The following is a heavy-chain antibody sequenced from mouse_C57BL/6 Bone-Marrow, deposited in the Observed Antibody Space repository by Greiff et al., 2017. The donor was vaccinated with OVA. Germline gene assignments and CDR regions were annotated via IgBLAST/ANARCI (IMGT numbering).Heavy chain of an antibody. CDR2: IDPSDSYT. Sequence: QVQLQQPGAELVMPGASVKLSCKASGYTFTSYWMHWVKQRPGQGPEWIGEIDPSDSYTNYNQKFKGKSTLTVDKSSSTAYMQLSSLTSEDSAVYYCARCGYYGAMDYWGQGTSVTVSS. J-gene: IGHJ4*01. V-gene: IGHV1-69*01. CDR1: GYTFTSYW. CDR3: ARCGYYGAMDY. D-gene: IGHD2-3*01.